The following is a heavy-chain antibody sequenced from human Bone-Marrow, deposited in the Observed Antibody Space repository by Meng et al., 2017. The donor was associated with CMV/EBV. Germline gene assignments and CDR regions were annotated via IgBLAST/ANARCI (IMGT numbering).Heavy chain of an antibody. CDR2: IYSGGSST. J-gene: IGHJ4*02. V-gene: IGHV3-23*03. CDR3: ARGEYSGSFDY. Sequence: GGSLRLSCAASGFTFSSYAMSWVRQAPGKGLEWVSVIYSGGSSTYYADSVKGRFTISRDNAKNSLYLQMNSLRAEDTAVYYCARGEYSGSFDYWGQGTLVTVPS. CDR1: GFTFSSYA. D-gene: IGHD1-26*01.